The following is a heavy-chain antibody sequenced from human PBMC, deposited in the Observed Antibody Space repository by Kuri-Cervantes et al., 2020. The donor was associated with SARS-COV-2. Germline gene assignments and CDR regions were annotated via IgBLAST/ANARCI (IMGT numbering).Heavy chain of an antibody. J-gene: IGHJ3*02. CDR3: ARGPGGAGDLDAFDI. D-gene: IGHD4-17*01. CDR2: ISYSSRYI. CDR1: GFSLSTYS. Sequence: GGSLRLSCAASGFSLSTYSMNWVRQAPGKGLEWVSLISYSSRYIYYGDSMKGRFTISRDNAKNSVYLQMDSLRAEDTAVYYCARGPGGAGDLDAFDIWGQGTMVTVSS. V-gene: IGHV3-21*01.